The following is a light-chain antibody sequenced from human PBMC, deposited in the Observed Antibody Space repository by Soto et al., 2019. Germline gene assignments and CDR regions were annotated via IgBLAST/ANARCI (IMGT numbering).Light chain of an antibody. CDR1: QNIERW. V-gene: IGKV1-5*01. CDR2: DVS. Sequence: DIQMTHSPSTLSASVGDRVTITFRSSQNIERWLAWYQQKPGKAPKLLLYDVSSLESGVPSRFSGSGSGTEFTLSISGLQPDDFATYYCKQYKSYWTFGQGTKVDIK. CDR3: KQYKSYWT. J-gene: IGKJ1*01.